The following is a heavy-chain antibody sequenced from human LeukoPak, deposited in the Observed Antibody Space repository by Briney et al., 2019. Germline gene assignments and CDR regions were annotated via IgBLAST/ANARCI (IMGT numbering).Heavy chain of an antibody. CDR1: GASFSNYY. Sequence: SETLSLTCLVSGASFSNYYWSWIRQSPGKGLEWIGFFHYSGSTNYNPSLNSRVTTSIDTSMNQLSLTLVSVTAADTAVYFCARHHDGGPKLRLDFWGLGVLVTVYS. CDR2: FHYSGST. D-gene: IGHD2-15*01. J-gene: IGHJ4*02. V-gene: IGHV4-59*08. CDR3: ARHHDGGPKLRLDF.